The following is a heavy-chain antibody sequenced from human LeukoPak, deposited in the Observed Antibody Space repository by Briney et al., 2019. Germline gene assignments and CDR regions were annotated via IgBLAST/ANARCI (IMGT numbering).Heavy chain of an antibody. Sequence: PGGSLGLSCAAPGFTFSSYAMSWVRQAPGKGLEWVSAISGSGGSTYYADSVKGRFTISRDNSKNTLYLQMNSLRAEDTAVYYCAKDRGYSGYPFDYWGQGTLVTVSS. CDR1: GFTFSSYA. J-gene: IGHJ4*02. V-gene: IGHV3-23*01. CDR3: AKDRGYSGYPFDY. CDR2: ISGSGGST. D-gene: IGHD5-12*01.